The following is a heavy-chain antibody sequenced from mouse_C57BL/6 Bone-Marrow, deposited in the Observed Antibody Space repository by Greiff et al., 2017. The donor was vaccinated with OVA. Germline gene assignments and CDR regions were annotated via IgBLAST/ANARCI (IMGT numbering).Heavy chain of an antibody. V-gene: IGHV1-55*01. D-gene: IGHD2-4*01. J-gene: IGHJ2*01. CDR3: ALITEIVRHYFDY. Sequence: QVQLQQPGAELVKPGASVKMSCKASGYTFTSYWITWVKQRPGQGLEWIGDIYPGSGSTNYNEKFKSKAILTVDTSSSTAYMQLSSLTSEDSAVYYCALITEIVRHYFDYWGQGTTLTVSS. CDR2: IYPGSGST. CDR1: GYTFTSYW.